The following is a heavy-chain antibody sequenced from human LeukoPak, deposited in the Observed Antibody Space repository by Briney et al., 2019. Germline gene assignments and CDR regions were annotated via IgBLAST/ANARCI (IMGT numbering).Heavy chain of an antibody. Sequence: SETLSLTCTVSGGSISDFYWGWIRQPPGKGLERIGYIFYSGTTNYNPSLKNRVTISVDTSKNQFSLNVSSVTAADTAVYYCARGPQFWSGYYYYYYGMDVWGQGTTVTVSS. CDR3: ARGPQFWSGYYYYYYGMDV. J-gene: IGHJ6*02. CDR2: IFYSGTT. V-gene: IGHV4-59*01. CDR1: GGSISDFY. D-gene: IGHD3-3*01.